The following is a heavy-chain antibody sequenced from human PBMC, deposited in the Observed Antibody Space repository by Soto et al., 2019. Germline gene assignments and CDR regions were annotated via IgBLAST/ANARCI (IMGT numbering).Heavy chain of an antibody. CDR1: GGSVSSSSYY. CDR3: VRLRGLATISYYFAY. D-gene: IGHD3-9*01. J-gene: IGHJ4*02. V-gene: IGHV4-39*01. Sequence: QLQLQESGPGLVKPSETLSLTCTVSGGSVSSSSYYWGWVRQPPGKGLEWIGSVYYSGSTYSNPSPESRVPISFDKAKNQFSLTLMALCAANTAVYSCVRLRGLATISYYFAYWGQGALGTVSS. CDR2: VYYSGST.